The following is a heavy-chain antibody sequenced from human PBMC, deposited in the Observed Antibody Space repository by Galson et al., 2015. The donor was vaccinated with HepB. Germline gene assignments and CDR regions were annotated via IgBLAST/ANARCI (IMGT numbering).Heavy chain of an antibody. CDR1: GFTFSSYW. Sequence: SLRLSCAASGFTFSSYWMHWVRQAPGKGLVWVSRINSDGSSTSYADSVKGRFTISRDNAKNTLYLQMNSLRAEDTAVYYCARDPKGQWLSKREYRGYYYYGMDVWGQGTTVTVSS. D-gene: IGHD5-12*01. J-gene: IGHJ6*02. CDR2: INSDGSST. V-gene: IGHV3-74*01. CDR3: ARDPKGQWLSKREYRGYYYYGMDV.